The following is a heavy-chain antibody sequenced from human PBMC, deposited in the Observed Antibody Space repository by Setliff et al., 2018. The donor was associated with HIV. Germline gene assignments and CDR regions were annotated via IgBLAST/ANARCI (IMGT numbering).Heavy chain of an antibody. J-gene: IGHJ4*02. Sequence: PSETLSLTCSVSGVSINTYYWSWIRQPPGKGLEWFGYIYNGGNTNYNPSLESRVSMSLDKSKNQFSLKLTSVTAADTAVYYCARGNNGYYCATRSSYSSDWHEYYFDYWGQGTLVTVSS. D-gene: IGHD6-19*01. CDR1: GVSINTYY. CDR3: ARGNNGYYCATRSSYSSDWHEYYFDY. CDR2: IYNGGNT. V-gene: IGHV4-59*08.